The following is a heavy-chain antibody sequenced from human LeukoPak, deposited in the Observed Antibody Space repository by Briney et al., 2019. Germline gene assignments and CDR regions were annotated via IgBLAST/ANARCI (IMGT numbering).Heavy chain of an antibody. Sequence: GGSLRLSCAASGLTFSSYAMSWARQAPGKGLEWVSAISGSSGHTYYADSVKGRFTISRDNSKNTLYLQMNSLRAEDTAVYYCAKVGFSEMEWLLYSDHRGKGTLVTVSS. CDR3: AKVGFSEMEWLLYSDH. D-gene: IGHD3-3*01. J-gene: IGHJ4*02. CDR2: ISGSSGHT. V-gene: IGHV3-23*01. CDR1: GLTFSSYA.